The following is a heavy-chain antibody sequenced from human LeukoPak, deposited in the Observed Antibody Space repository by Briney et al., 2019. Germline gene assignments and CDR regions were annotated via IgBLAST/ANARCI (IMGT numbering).Heavy chain of an antibody. CDR2: IHPSGST. V-gene: IGHV4-34*01. CDR1: GSSFSGYY. CDR3: ARGQDEAKSHH. Sequence: SETLSLTCEVYGSSFSGYYWSCYRQTPGKGLEWIGEIHPSGSTDYNPSLKSRVIISLDTSKNQFSLKVNSVTAADTAVYYCARGQDEAKSHHWGQGTLATVSS. J-gene: IGHJ1*01. D-gene: IGHD4/OR15-4a*01.